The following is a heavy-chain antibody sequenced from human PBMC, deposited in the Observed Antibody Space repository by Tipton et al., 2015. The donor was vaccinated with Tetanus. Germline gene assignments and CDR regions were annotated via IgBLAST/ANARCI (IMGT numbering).Heavy chain of an antibody. D-gene: IGHD3-10*01. Sequence: SLRLSCVASGFTFRSYWMSWVRQAPGKGLEWVANIKEDGSEMYYADSVKGRFTISGDNARNSLSVHMNSLTAEDTAVYYCVKDRGTQSGSGTYNFDLWGQGTLVTVSS. CDR2: IKEDGSEM. J-gene: IGHJ4*02. CDR3: VKDRGTQSGSGTYNFDL. V-gene: IGHV3-7*01. CDR1: GFTFRSYW.